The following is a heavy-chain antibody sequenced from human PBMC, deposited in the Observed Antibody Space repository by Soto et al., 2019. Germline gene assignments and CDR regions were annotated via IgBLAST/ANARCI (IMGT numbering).Heavy chain of an antibody. CDR2: ISYDGSNK. CDR3: ARGPGPGELRYGMDV. J-gene: IGHJ6*02. D-gene: IGHD1-26*01. V-gene: IGHV3-30-3*01. CDR1: GFTFSSYA. Sequence: QVQLVESGGGVVQPGRSLRLSCAASGFTFSSYAMHWVRQAPGKGLEWVAVISYDGSNKYYADSVKGRFTISRDNSKNTLYLQMNSLRAEDTAVYYCARGPGPGELRYGMDVLGQGTTVTVSS.